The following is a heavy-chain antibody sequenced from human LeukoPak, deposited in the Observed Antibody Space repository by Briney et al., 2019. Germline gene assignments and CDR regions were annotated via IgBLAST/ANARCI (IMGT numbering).Heavy chain of an antibody. D-gene: IGHD3-22*01. V-gene: IGHV4-59*08. J-gene: IGHJ4*02. CDR1: GGSISTYY. CDR3: ARQREYYESSGYYSFDY. CDR2: IYSSGST. Sequence: SETLSLTCTVSGGSISTYYWSWIRQPPGKGLEWFGYIYSSGSTNYNPSLKSRVTISVDTSKNQFSLKLSSVTAADTAVYYCARQREYYESSGYYSFDYWGQGTLVTVSS.